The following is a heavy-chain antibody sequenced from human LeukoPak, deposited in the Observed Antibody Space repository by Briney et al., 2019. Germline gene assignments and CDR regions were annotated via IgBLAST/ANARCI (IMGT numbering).Heavy chain of an antibody. V-gene: IGHV3-30*04. CDR2: ISYDGSNK. D-gene: IGHD3-22*01. CDR3: ASLSMYYDSSGSRDAFDI. CDR1: GFTFSSYA. Sequence: GGSLRLSCAASGFTFSSYAMHWVRQAPGKGLEWVAVISYDGSNKYYADSVKGRFTISRDNSKNTLYLQKNSLRAEDTAVYYCASLSMYYDSSGSRDAFDIWGQGTMVTVSS. J-gene: IGHJ3*02.